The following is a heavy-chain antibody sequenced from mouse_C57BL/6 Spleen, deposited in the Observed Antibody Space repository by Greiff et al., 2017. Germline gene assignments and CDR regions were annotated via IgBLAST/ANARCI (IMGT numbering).Heavy chain of an antibody. D-gene: IGHD1-1*01. CDR2: IDPSDSYT. CDR3: ARSDMGYGSSSFAMDY. J-gene: IGHJ4*01. Sequence: QVQLQQPGAELVMPGASVKLSCKASGYTFTSYWMHWVKQRPGQGLEWIGEIDPSDSYTNYNQKFKGKSTLTVDKSSSTAYMQLSSLTSEDSAVYYCARSDMGYGSSSFAMDYWGQGTSVTVSS. CDR1: GYTFTSYW. V-gene: IGHV1-69*01.